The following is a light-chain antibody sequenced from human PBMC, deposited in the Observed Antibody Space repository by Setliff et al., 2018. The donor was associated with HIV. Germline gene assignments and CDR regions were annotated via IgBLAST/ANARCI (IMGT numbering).Light chain of an antibody. CDR3: SSYAGSRTFDV. V-gene: IGLV2-23*02. CDR2: EVS. J-gene: IGLJ1*01. CDR1: SSDLGSYNL. Sequence: QSALTQPASVSGSPGQSITISCNGTSSDLGSYNLVSWYQEPPGKVPKLIIYEVSKRSSGLSYRFSGSKSGNAASLTISGLQPDDEAHYYCSSYAGSRTFDVFGTGTKVTVL.